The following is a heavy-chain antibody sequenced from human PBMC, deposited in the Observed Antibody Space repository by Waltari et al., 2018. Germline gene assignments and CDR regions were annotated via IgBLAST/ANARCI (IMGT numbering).Heavy chain of an antibody. V-gene: IGHV4-38-2*02. CDR3: AREPIVGATAFWYFDL. J-gene: IGHJ2*01. D-gene: IGHD1-26*01. Sequence: QVQLQESGPGLVKPSETLSLTCTVSGYSISSGYYWGWIRQPPGKGLEWIGSIYQSGITYYNPSLKSRVTISVDTSKNQFSLKLSSVTAADTAVYYCAREPIVGATAFWYFDLWGRGTLVTVSS. CDR2: IYQSGIT. CDR1: GYSISSGYY.